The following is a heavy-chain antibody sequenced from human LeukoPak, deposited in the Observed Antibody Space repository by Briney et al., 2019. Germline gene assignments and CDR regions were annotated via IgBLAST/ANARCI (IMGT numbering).Heavy chain of an antibody. CDR1: GFTFYDFA. CDR2: INWNGDRT. V-gene: IGHV3-9*01. D-gene: IGHD3-16*01. CDR3: TKDSGGSISSGSTFDY. J-gene: IGHJ4*02. Sequence: PGGSLRLSCAASGFTFYDFAMHWVRHAPGKGLDWVTGINWNGDRTVYADSVRGRFTIDRDNSKNFLYLEMNSLRPDDTALYFCTKDSGGSISSGSTFDYWGLGTLVTVSS.